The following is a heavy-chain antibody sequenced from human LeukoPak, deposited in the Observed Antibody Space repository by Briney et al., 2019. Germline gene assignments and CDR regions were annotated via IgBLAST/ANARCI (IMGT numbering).Heavy chain of an antibody. CDR1: GFTFSSYW. Sequence: PGGSLRLSCAASGFTFSSYWMHWVRQAPGKGLVWVSRIDTDGSDTSYADSVKGRFTTSRDNAKNTLYLQMNSLRAEDTAVYYCVRDRYPAAREFDYWGQGTLVTVSS. CDR3: VRDRYPAAREFDY. D-gene: IGHD2-2*01. CDR2: IDTDGSDT. V-gene: IGHV3-74*01. J-gene: IGHJ4*02.